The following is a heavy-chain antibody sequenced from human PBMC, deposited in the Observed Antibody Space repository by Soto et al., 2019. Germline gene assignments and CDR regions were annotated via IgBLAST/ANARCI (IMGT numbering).Heavy chain of an antibody. J-gene: IGHJ6*02. D-gene: IGHD6-13*01. V-gene: IGHV3-30*18. CDR2: ISYDEIDK. CDR3: AKHRRQQPPDNYFYSGLGV. CDR1: GFTFTSHA. Sequence: GGSLRLSCAASGFTFTSHALHWVRQTPGKGLEWVAAISYDEIDKKYASSVKGRFTVSRDNVKNTLSLQMNSLRPEDTAVYYCAKHRRQQPPDNYFYSGLGVLGQGTTVTGSS.